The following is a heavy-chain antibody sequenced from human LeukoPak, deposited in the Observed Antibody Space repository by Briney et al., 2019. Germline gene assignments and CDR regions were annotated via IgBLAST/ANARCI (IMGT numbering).Heavy chain of an antibody. V-gene: IGHV1-2*02. CDR1: GYTFTGYY. CDR3: ARVRLGGATDAFDI. CDR2: INPNSGGT. J-gene: IGHJ3*02. Sequence: ASVKVSCKASGYTFTGYYMHWVRQAPGQGLEWMGWINPNSGGTNYGQKFQGRVTMTRDTSISTAYMELSRLRSDDTAVYYCARVRLGGATDAFDIWGQGTMVTVSS. D-gene: IGHD1-26*01.